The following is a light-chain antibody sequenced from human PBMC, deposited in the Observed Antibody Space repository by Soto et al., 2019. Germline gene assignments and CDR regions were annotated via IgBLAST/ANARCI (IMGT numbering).Light chain of an antibody. CDR1: SSNIGKNY. CDR3: GTWDNTLSAGV. Sequence: QSALTQPPAVSAAPGQKVTISCSGSSSNIGKNYVSWYQQLPGTAPKLLIYDNNKRPSGIPDRFSGSKSGTSATLGITGLPTGDEADYYCGTWDNTLSAGVFGGGTKLTVL. J-gene: IGLJ3*02. V-gene: IGLV1-51*01. CDR2: DNN.